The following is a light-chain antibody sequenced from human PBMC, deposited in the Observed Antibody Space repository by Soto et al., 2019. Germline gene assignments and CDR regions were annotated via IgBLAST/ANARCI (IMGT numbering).Light chain of an antibody. V-gene: IGKV3-15*01. Sequence: EIVMTQSPATLSVSPGERATLSCRASQSVSSNLAWYQQKPGQAPRLLIYGASTRATGIPARFSGSGSGTEFTLTISSLQSEDFAVYYCQQYNNWPTMYPFGQRTKLEIK. CDR1: QSVSSN. CDR3: QQYNNWPTMYP. J-gene: IGKJ2*01. CDR2: GAS.